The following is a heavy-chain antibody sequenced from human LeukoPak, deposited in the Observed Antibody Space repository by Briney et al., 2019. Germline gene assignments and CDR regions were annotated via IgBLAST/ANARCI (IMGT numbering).Heavy chain of an antibody. CDR2: INSDGSNT. D-gene: IGHD3-9*01. CDR1: GFTFSTYW. Sequence: GSLRLSCAASGFTFSTYWMQWACQDPGKGLVWVSRINSDGSNTIYADSVKGRFTISRDNAKNSLYLQMNSLRAEDTAVYYCARDQGTTRLNDILTGYPYFDYWGQGTLVTVSS. CDR3: ARDQGTTRLNDILTGYPYFDY. V-gene: IGHV3-74*01. J-gene: IGHJ4*02.